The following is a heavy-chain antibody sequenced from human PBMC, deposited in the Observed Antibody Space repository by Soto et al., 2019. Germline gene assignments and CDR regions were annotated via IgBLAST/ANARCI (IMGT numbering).Heavy chain of an antibody. V-gene: IGHV1-18*01. CDR2: ISAYNGNT. CDR1: GYTFTSYG. Sequence: QVQLVQSGAEVKKPGASVKVSCKASGYTFTSYGISWVRQAPGQGLEWMGWISAYNGNTNYAQKLQGRVTMTTDTSTSTAYLELRSLRSDDTAVYYCARDREEFGSGWYADYWGQGTLVTVSS. CDR3: ARDREEFGSGWYADY. D-gene: IGHD6-19*01. J-gene: IGHJ4*02.